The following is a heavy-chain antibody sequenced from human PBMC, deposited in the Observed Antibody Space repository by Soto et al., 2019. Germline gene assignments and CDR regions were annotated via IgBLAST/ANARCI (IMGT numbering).Heavy chain of an antibody. CDR1: GDSISNSRFY. CDR2: IYHTGNA. V-gene: IGHV4-39*01. Sequence: QLQLKESGPGLVKSSETLSLTCSVSGDSISNSRFYWAWIRQPPGEGLEWIGSIYHTGNAYYTPFLKSRFTIFVHTSKNQFSLKLTSVTAADTALYYCARDYFDSSDYTTNWFDPWGQGALVTVSS. CDR3: ARDYFDSSDYTTNWFDP. D-gene: IGHD3-22*01. J-gene: IGHJ5*02.